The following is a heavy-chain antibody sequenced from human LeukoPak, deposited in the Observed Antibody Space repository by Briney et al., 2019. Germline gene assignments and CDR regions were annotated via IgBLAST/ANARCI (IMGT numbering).Heavy chain of an antibody. CDR3: ARDPDPPLDIVVVVAATHAFDI. CDR1: GFTFSDYY. Sequence: GGSLRLSCAASGFTFSDYYMSWIRQAPGKGLEWVSYISSSGSTIYYADSVKGRFTISRDNSKNTLYLQMNSLRAEDTAVYYCARDPDPPLDIVVVVAATHAFDIWGQGTMVTVSS. CDR2: ISSSGSTI. D-gene: IGHD2-15*01. J-gene: IGHJ3*02. V-gene: IGHV3-11*04.